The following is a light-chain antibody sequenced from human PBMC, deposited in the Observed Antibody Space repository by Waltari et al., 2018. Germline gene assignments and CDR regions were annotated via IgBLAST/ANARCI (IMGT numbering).Light chain of an antibody. V-gene: IGKV3-11*01. Sequence: EIVLTQSPATLSLSPGEGATLSCRASQSVSSYLLWYQQKPGQAPRLLIYDGSNRATGIPARFSGSGSGTDFTLTISSLEPEDFAVYYCQQRVNWPLTFGGGTKVEI. J-gene: IGKJ4*01. CDR1: QSVSSY. CDR2: DGS. CDR3: QQRVNWPLT.